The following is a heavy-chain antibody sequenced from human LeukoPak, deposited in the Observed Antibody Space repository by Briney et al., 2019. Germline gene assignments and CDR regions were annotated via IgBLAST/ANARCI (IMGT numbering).Heavy chain of an antibody. Sequence: GGSLRLSCAASGFTFSSYGMNWVRQAPGKVLEWVSGVSGSGGSTYYADSVKGRFTISRDKSKNTLYLQMNSLRAEDTAVYYCARVQLWSYYFDYWGQGTLVTVSS. CDR1: GFTFSSYG. D-gene: IGHD5-18*01. V-gene: IGHV3-23*01. CDR3: ARVQLWSYYFDY. J-gene: IGHJ4*02. CDR2: VSGSGGST.